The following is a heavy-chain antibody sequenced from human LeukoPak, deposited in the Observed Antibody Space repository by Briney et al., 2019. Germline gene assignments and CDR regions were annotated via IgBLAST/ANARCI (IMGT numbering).Heavy chain of an antibody. CDR2: IYYSGST. J-gene: IGHJ5*02. CDR3: ASGPYSSSWCSAHNWFDP. Sequence: SETLSLTCTVSGGSISSSSYYWGWIRQPPGKGLEWIGSIYYSGSTYYNPSLKSRVTISVDTSKNQFSLKLSSVTAADTAVYYCASGPYSSSWCSAHNWFDPWGQGTLVTVSS. V-gene: IGHV4-39*01. CDR1: GGSISSSSYY. D-gene: IGHD6-13*01.